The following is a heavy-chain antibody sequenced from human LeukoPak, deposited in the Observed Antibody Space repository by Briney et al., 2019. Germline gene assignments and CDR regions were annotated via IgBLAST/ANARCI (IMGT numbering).Heavy chain of an antibody. CDR3: ARSQTGSSSWYYFDY. V-gene: IGHV3-48*03. Sequence: GGSLRLSCAASGFTCSSYEMNWVRQAPGKGLEWVSYISSSGSTIYYADSVKGRFTISRDNAKNSLYLQMNSLRAEDTAVYYCARSQTGSSSWYYFDYWGQGTLVTVCS. CDR1: GFTCSSYE. D-gene: IGHD6-13*01. CDR2: ISSSGSTI. J-gene: IGHJ4*02.